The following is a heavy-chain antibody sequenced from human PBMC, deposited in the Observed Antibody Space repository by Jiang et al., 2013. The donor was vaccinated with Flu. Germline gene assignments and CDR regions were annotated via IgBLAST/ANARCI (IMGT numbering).Heavy chain of an antibody. CDR3: ARGSYCSGGICQNFAY. D-gene: IGHD2-15*01. CDR1: GGSISSDTYY. V-gene: IGHV4-31*03. Sequence: PGLVKPSQTLSLTCTVSGGSISSDTYYWSWIRQHPGKGLEWIGYIYDSGNTYYAPSLKSRITISIDPSKSQFSLKLTSVTAADTAVYYCARGSYCSGGICQNFAYWGQGTLVTVSS. CDR2: IYDSGNT. J-gene: IGHJ4*02.